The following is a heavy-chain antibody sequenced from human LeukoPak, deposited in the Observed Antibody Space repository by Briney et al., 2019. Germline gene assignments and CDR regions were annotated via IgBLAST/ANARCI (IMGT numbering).Heavy chain of an antibody. CDR3: AKSSLVNRYFDY. CDR1: GFTFSSCA. V-gene: IGHV3-23*01. D-gene: IGHD2-8*02. CDR2: ISGSGGST. Sequence: GGSLRLSCAASGFTFSSCAMSWVRQAPGKGLEWVSAISGSGGSTYYADSVKGRFTISRDNSKNTLYLQMNSLRAEDTAVYYCAKSSLVNRYFDYWGQGTLVTVSS. J-gene: IGHJ4*02.